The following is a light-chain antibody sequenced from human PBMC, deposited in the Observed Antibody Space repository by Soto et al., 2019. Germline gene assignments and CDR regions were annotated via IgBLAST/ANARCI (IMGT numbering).Light chain of an antibody. CDR3: CSYAGSSPSV. Sequence: QSALTQPASVSGSPVQSITISCTGTSSDVGSYNLVSWYQQHPGKAPKLMIYEGSKRPSGVSNRFSGSKSGNTASLTISGLQAEDEADYYCCSYAGSSPSVFGGGTKLTVL. V-gene: IGLV2-23*01. J-gene: IGLJ2*01. CDR1: SSDVGSYNL. CDR2: EGS.